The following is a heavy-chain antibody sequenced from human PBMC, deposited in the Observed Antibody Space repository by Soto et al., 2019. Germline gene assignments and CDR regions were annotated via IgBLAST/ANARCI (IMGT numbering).Heavy chain of an antibody. CDR2: IDPSDSYT. D-gene: IGHD6-13*01. J-gene: IGHJ5*02. CDR3: TRRHSSSSAFDP. Sequence: GESLKISCKGSGYSFTSYWISWVRQMPGKGLEWMGRIDPSDSYTNYSPSFQGHVTISADKSISTAYLQWSSLKASDTAMYYCTRRHSSSSAFDPWGQGTVVTVSS. V-gene: IGHV5-10-1*01. CDR1: GYSFTSYW.